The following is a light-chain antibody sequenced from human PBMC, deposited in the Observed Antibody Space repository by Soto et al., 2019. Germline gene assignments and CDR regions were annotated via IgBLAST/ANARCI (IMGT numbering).Light chain of an antibody. V-gene: IGKV3-11*01. J-gene: IGKJ5*01. CDR1: QSVSNNY. CDR3: QQRSNWPT. Sequence: DIVLTQSPGTLSLSPGERATLSCRASQSVSNNYLAWYQQKPGQAPRLLIYGASNRATGIPARFSGSGSGTDFTLTISSLESEDFAIYYCQQRSNWPTFGQGTRLEIK. CDR2: GAS.